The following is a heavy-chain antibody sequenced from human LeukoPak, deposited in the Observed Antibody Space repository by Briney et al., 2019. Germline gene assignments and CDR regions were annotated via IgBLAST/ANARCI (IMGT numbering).Heavy chain of an antibody. CDR1: GFTFSSYG. CDR3: AKSSYYDSRGYYFSY. J-gene: IGHJ4*02. CDR2: IRYDGSNK. Sequence: GGSLRLSCAASGFTFSSYGMHWVRQAPGKGLEWVAFIRYDGSNKYYADSVKGRFTISRDNSKNTLYLQMNSLRAEDTAVYYCAKSSYYDSRGYYFSYWGQGTLVTVSS. V-gene: IGHV3-30*02. D-gene: IGHD3-22*01.